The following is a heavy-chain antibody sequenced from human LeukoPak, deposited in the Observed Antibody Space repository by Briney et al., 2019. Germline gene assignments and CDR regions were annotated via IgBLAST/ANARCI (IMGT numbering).Heavy chain of an antibody. CDR3: ARHAFFDSTGYYYYFDY. J-gene: IGHJ4*02. Sequence: PSETLSLTCAVSGYSISIGYYWGWIRQPPGEGLEWIGSVYHSGSTYYNPSLKSRVTLSMDTSKNQFSLKLNSGTAADTAAYYCARHAFFDSTGYYYYFDYWGQGSLVTVSS. D-gene: IGHD3-22*01. CDR1: GYSISIGYY. V-gene: IGHV4-38-2*01. CDR2: VYHSGST.